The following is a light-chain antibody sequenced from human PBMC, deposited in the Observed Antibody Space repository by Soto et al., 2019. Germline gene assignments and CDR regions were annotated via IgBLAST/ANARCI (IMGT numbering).Light chain of an antibody. J-gene: IGKJ4*01. CDR3: QQFSSYPLT. Sequence: EFVLTQSPGTLSLSPGERATLSCRASQTVRNNYLAWYQQKPGQAPRLLIYDASTRATGIPDRFSGGGSGTDFTLAISRLEPEDSAVYYCQQFSSYPLTFGG. V-gene: IGKV3-20*01. CDR2: DAS. CDR1: QTVRNNY.